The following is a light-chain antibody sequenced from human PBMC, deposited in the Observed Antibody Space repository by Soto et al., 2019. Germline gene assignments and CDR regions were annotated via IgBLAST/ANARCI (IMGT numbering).Light chain of an antibody. J-gene: IGKJ5*01. CDR3: QQYGSSLIT. CDR1: QSVSSSY. V-gene: IGKV3-20*01. CDR2: GAS. Sequence: EIVLTQSPGTLSLSPGERATLSCRASQSVSSSYLACYQQKPGQAPRLLIYGASSRATGIADRFSGSGSGTDFTLTISRLEPEDFAVYYCQQYGSSLITFGQGTRLEIK.